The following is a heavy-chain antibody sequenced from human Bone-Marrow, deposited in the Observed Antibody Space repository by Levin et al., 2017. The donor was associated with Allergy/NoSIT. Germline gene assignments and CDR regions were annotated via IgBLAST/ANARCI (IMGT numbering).Heavy chain of an antibody. CDR2: TSNKANSYTA. J-gene: IGHJ4*02. CDR3: TRRVGSNAYFDY. D-gene: IGHD1-26*01. V-gene: IGHV3-72*01. Sequence: QSGGSLRLSCAASGFTLSDHYMDWVRQAPGKGLEWVGRTSNKANSYTADYAASVRGRFTISRDDSKNSVYLQMNSLKTEDTAVYYCTRRVGSNAYFDYWGQGTPVTVSS. CDR1: GFTLSDHY.